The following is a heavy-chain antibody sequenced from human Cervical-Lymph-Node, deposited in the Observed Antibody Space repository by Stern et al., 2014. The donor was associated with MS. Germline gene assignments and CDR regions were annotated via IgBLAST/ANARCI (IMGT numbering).Heavy chain of an antibody. CDR1: GFIFTAHT. CDR3: VRQGAFNYYDTTGHSLWFAP. J-gene: IGHJ5*02. CDR2: ITMDRTFL. V-gene: IGHV3-21*01. D-gene: IGHD3-22*01. Sequence: EVQLVESGGGLVKPGGSLRLSCTASGFIFTAHTMTWVRQAPGKGLEWISSITMDRTFLNYADSVRGRFTISRDNAQKSLYLQMNNLRVEDTALYYCVRQGAFNYYDTTGHSLWFAPWGQGTLVSVSS.